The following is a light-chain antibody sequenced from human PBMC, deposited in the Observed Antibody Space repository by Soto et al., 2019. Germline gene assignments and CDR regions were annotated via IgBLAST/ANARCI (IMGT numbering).Light chain of an antibody. CDR3: HQYGISPPVT. J-gene: IGKJ5*01. V-gene: IGKV3-20*01. Sequence: EIVMTQSPATLSVSPGERATLSCRASQSVRSNLAWYQQRPGQAPRLLIYGASTRATGIPDRFSGSGSGTDFTLTISRLEPEDFAMYYCHQYGISPPVTFGQGTRLEIK. CDR1: QSVRSN. CDR2: GAS.